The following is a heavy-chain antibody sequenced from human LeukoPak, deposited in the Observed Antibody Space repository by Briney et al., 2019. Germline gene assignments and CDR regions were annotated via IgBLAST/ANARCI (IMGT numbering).Heavy chain of an antibody. CDR3: ARGRHDFWSGPQYYFDY. J-gene: IGHJ4*01. CDR1: GYTFTSYG. CDR2: ISAYNGNT. V-gene: IGHV1-18*01. D-gene: IGHD3-3*01. Sequence: GASVKVSCTASGYTFTSYGISWVRQAPGQGLEWMGWISAYNGNTNYAQKLQGRVTMTTDTSTSTAYMELRSLRSDDTAVYYCARGRHDFWSGPQYYFDYWGQGTLVAVSS.